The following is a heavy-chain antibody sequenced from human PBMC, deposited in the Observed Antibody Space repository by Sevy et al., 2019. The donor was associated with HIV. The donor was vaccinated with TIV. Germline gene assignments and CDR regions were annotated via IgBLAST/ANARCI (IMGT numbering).Heavy chain of an antibody. CDR1: GFAFSDDG. CDR3: ARDPRIFGDYLLTYFDY. V-gene: IGHV3-33*01. CDR2: IWYDGNNQ. J-gene: IGHJ4*02. Sequence: GGSLRLSCVASGFAFSDDGMHWVRQAPGKGLEWVAVIWYDGNNQHYADSVRGRFTISRDNSKNTLYLQLSSLRAEDTAVYYCARDPRIFGDYLLTYFDYWGQGVLVTVSS. D-gene: IGHD4-17*01.